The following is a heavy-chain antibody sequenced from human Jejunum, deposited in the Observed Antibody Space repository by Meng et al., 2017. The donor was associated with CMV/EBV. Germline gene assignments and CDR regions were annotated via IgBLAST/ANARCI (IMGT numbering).Heavy chain of an antibody. CDR1: GGSFTTYY. CDR2: IITSGST. J-gene: IGHJ4*02. V-gene: IGHV4-4*07. Sequence: QVRLQEPGPGVVKPSETLSLACTGSGGSFTTYYWSWIRQRAGKGLEWIGRIITSGSTNYNPSLRSRVIMSVDTSKNQFFLKLRSVTAADTAVYFCAKGYGNSFEYWGQGSLVTVSS. CDR3: AKGYGNSFEY. D-gene: IGHD3-16*01.